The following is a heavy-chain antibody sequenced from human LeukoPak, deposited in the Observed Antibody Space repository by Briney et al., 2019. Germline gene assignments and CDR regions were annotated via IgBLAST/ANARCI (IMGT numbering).Heavy chain of an antibody. CDR2: IYSGGSI. V-gene: IGHV3-53*01. D-gene: IGHD2-15*01. J-gene: IGHJ6*02. Sequence: TGGSLRLSCAASGFTVSSNYMSWVRQAPGKGLEWVSVIYSGGSIYYAGSVKGRFTISRDNSKNTLYLQMNSLRAEDTAVYYCARGGDDIVVATYYYYCGMDVWGQGTTVTVSS. CDR3: ARGGDDIVVATYYYYCGMDV. CDR1: GFTVSSNY.